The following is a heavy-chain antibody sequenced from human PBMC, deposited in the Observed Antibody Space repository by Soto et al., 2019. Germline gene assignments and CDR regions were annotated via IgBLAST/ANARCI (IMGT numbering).Heavy chain of an antibody. CDR2: ISYDGSDK. J-gene: IGHJ4*02. CDR3: AKDRDYGGHGHMASIDY. D-gene: IGHD4-17*01. Sequence: PGGSLRLSCAASGFTFSDCGMHWVRQAPGKGLEWVAVISYDGSDKYYADSVKGRFTISRDNSKNTLYLQMNSLRAEDTAVYYCAKDRDYGGHGHMASIDYWGQGTLLTVSS. CDR1: GFTFSDCG. V-gene: IGHV3-30*18.